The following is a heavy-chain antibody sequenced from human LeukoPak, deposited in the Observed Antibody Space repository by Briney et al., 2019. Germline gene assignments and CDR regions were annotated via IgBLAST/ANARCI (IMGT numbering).Heavy chain of an antibody. J-gene: IGHJ6*03. V-gene: IGHV1-18*01. D-gene: IGHD2-2*01. CDR2: ISAYNGNT. Sequence: GASVKVSCKASGYTFTSYGISWVRQAPGQGLEWMGWISAYNGNTNYALKLQGRVTMATDTSTSTAYMELRSLRSDDTAVYYCAREEVPAANYYYYYMDVWGKGTTVTVSS. CDR3: AREEVPAANYYYYYMDV. CDR1: GYTFTSYG.